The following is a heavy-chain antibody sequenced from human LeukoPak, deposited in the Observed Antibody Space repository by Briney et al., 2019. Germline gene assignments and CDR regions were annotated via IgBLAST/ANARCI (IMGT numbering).Heavy chain of an antibody. V-gene: IGHV4-59*08. D-gene: IGHD3-10*01. CDR2: VYYSGSA. J-gene: IGHJ4*02. Sequence: PSETLSLTCTVSSGSISSYYWGWIRQPPGKGLEWIGYVYYSGSANYNPSLKSRVTISVDTSKNQFSLKLSSVTAADTAVYYCARHEKLGQFDYWGQGTLVTVSS. CDR1: SGSISSYY. CDR3: ARHEKLGQFDY.